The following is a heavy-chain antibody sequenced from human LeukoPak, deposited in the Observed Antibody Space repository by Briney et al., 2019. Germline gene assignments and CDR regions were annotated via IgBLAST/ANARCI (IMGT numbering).Heavy chain of an antibody. J-gene: IGHJ4*02. Sequence: GESLKISCEASGYSFSTYWIVWVRQIPGKGLEWMGIIYPGDSDTRYSPSFQGQVTISADKSISTAYLQWSSLKASDTAIYYCARRVGTSWHFDYWGQGTLFTVSS. D-gene: IGHD6-13*01. CDR1: GYSFSTYW. V-gene: IGHV5-51*01. CDR2: IYPGDSDT. CDR3: ARRVGTSWHFDY.